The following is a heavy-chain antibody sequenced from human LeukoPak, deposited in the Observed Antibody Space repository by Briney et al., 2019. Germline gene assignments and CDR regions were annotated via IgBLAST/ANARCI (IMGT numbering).Heavy chain of an antibody. J-gene: IGHJ4*02. V-gene: IGHV3-11*06. CDR2: ISSSGTYT. D-gene: IGHD5-18*01. Sequence: GGSLRLSCAASGFYFSDYYMTWIRQAPGKGLEWVSYISSSGTYTNYADSVKGRFTISRDNAKKSLYLQMNSLRAEDTAVYYCARDGYSYGTNYFDYWGQGTLVTVSS. CDR3: ARDGYSYGTNYFDY. CDR1: GFYFSDYY.